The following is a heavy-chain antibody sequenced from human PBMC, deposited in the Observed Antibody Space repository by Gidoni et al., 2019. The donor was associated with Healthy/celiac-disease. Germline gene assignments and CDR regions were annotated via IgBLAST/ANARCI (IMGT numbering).Heavy chain of an antibody. D-gene: IGHD6-13*01. Sequence: QVQLQESGPGLVKPSEPLSLTRTVSGYSISSGYYWGWIRQPPGKGLEWFGSIYHSGSTYYNPSLKSRVTISVDTSKNQFSLKLSSVTAADTAVYYCARQIAAAGTGDYWGQGTLVTVSS. CDR3: ARQIAAAGTGDY. V-gene: IGHV4-38-2*02. CDR1: GYSISSGYY. CDR2: IYHSGST. J-gene: IGHJ4*02.